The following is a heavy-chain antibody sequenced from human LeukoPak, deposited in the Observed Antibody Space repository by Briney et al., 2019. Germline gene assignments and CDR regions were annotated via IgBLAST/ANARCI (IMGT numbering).Heavy chain of an antibody. CDR3: AKVTSDYFYGPFDY. J-gene: IGHJ4*02. CDR2: VSYDGTNK. D-gene: IGHD4-17*01. Sequence: LTGGSLRLSCAASGFTFSSYGLRWVRQAPGKGLGWVAVVSYDGTNKYYADSVKGRFTISRDNSKNTLYLQMNSLRAEDTAVYYCAKVTSDYFYGPFDYWGQGPLVTVSS. CDR1: GFTFSSYG. V-gene: IGHV3-30*18.